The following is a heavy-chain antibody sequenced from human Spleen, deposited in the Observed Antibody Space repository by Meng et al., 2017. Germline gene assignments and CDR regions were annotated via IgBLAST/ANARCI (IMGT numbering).Heavy chain of an antibody. CDR1: GYSISSGYY. J-gene: IGHJ4*02. D-gene: IGHD3-22*01. Sequence: SETLSLTCAVSGYSISSGYYWVWIRQPPGKGLEWIGSIDDSGSTYYKPSLKSRVTISVDMSKSQFSLKLRSVTAADTAMYYCARSSGGTFEIDYWGQGTLVTVSS. CDR3: ARSSGGTFEIDY. V-gene: IGHV4-38-2*01. CDR2: IDDSGST.